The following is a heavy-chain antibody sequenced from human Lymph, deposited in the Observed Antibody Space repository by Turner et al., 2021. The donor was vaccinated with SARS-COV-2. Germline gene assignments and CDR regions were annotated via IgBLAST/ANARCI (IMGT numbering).Heavy chain of an antibody. Sequence: EFKLLESGGDLVQPGGSLSLSCAASGFPFSNYAMSWVRQAPGKGREWVSVIGGSGARTYYADAVKGRCTTTSDNSKNTLFLQMNSLRADDTAIYYCAKSPLGEDYFDYWGQGTLVTVSS. CDR2: IGGSGART. V-gene: IGHV3-23*01. CDR1: GFPFSNYA. D-gene: IGHD3-16*01. J-gene: IGHJ4*02. CDR3: AKSPLGEDYFDY.